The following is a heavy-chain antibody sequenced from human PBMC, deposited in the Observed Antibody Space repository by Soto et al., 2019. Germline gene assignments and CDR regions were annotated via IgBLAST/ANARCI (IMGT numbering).Heavy chain of an antibody. J-gene: IGHJ4*02. CDR1: GFTFSDHS. CDR2: SSNSGTFS. CDR3: ARSGDNYNRLDY. V-gene: IGHV3-11*06. D-gene: IGHD1-1*01. Sequence: QVQLVESGGGLVKPGGSLRLSCEGSGFTFSDHSISWIRQAPGKGLEWISYSSNSGTFSRYADSVKGRFSISRDNTKNLLYLQMNSLRAEDTAVYYCARSGDNYNRLDYWGQGTPVTVSS.